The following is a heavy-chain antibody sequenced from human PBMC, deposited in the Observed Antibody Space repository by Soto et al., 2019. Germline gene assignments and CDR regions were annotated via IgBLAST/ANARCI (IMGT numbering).Heavy chain of an antibody. Sequence: QVQLVQSGTEVKKPGSSVKVSCKASGGTFRNYPINWVRQAPGQGLEWMGSIFPLTDIPDYAQNFQARLTISADKSTSTAYMELSSLTSDDTAMYFCARGPLVALNYFESCGQGTLGTVSS. CDR3: ARGPLVALNYFES. V-gene: IGHV1-69*02. CDR2: IFPLTDIP. CDR1: GGTFRNYP. J-gene: IGHJ4*02.